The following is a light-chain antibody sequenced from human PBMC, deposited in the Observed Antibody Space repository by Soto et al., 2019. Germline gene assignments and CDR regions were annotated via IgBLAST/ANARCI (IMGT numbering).Light chain of an antibody. J-gene: IGKJ2*01. CDR1: QSVSSDY. CDR2: GAS. Sequence: EIVLTQSPGTLSLSPGDRATLSCRASQSVSSDYLAWYQQKPGQAPRLLIYGASRGAAGIPDRFSGSGSGTDLTLNIRRLEPEDFAVYFCQQYGRSPMFTFGQGTKLEVK. V-gene: IGKV3-20*01. CDR3: QQYGRSPMFT.